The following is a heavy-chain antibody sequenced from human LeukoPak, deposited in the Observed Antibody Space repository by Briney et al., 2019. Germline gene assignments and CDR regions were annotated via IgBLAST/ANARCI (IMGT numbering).Heavy chain of an antibody. D-gene: IGHD3-3*01. V-gene: IGHV3-48*01. CDR1: GFTFSSYS. Sequence: PGGSLRLSCAASGFTFSSYSMNWVRQAPGKGLEWVSYTSSSSSTTYYADSVKGRFTISRDNAKNSLYLQMNSLRAEDTAVYYCARVPGAEITYYDFWSGYYMEYYFDYWGQGTLVTVSS. CDR2: TSSSSSTT. J-gene: IGHJ4*02. CDR3: ARVPGAEITYYDFWSGYYMEYYFDY.